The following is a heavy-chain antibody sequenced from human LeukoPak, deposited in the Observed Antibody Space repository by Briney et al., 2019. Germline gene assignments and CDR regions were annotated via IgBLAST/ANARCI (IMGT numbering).Heavy chain of an antibody. CDR2: ISYDGSNK. V-gene: IGHV3-30-3*02. Sequence: GGSLRLSCAASGFTFSSYAMHWVRQAPGKGLEWVAVISYDGSNKYYADSVKGRFTISRDNSKNTLYLQMNSLRAEDTAVYYCAKPIDDYYDSREYYFDYWGQGTLVTVSS. J-gene: IGHJ4*02. CDR1: GFTFSSYA. CDR3: AKPIDDYYDSREYYFDY. D-gene: IGHD3-22*01.